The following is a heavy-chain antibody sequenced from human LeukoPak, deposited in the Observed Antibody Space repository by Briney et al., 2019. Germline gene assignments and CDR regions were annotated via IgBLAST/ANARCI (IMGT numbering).Heavy chain of an antibody. CDR2: IYYSGST. CDR3: ARGHSPPYYDFWSGYYCWFDP. D-gene: IGHD3-3*01. Sequence: SETLSLTCTVSGGSISSSSYYWGWIRQPPGKGLEWIGSIYYSGSTYYNPSLKSRVTISVDTSKNQFSLKLSSVIAADTAVYYCARGHSPPYYDFWSGYYCWFDPWGQGTLVTVSS. V-gene: IGHV4-39*01. J-gene: IGHJ5*02. CDR1: GGSISSSSYY.